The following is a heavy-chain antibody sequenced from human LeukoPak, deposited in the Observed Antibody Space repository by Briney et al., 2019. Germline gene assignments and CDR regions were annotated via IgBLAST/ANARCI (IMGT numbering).Heavy chain of an antibody. CDR2: ISWNSGSI. J-gene: IGHJ4*02. CDR1: GFTFDDYA. CDR3: AKEIYYYDSSGYYSDYFDY. V-gene: IGHV3-9*01. D-gene: IGHD3-22*01. Sequence: PGRSLRLSCAASGFTFDDYAMHWVRQAPGKGLEWVSGISWNSGSIGYADSVKGRFTISRDNAKNSLYLQMNSLRVEDTALYYCAKEIYYYDSSGYYSDYFDYWGQGTLVTVSS.